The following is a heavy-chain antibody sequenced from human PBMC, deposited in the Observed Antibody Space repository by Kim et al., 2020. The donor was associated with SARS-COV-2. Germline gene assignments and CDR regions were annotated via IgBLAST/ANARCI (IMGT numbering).Heavy chain of an antibody. Sequence: SETLSLTCTVSGGSISSGDYYWSWIRQPPGKGLEWIGYIYYSGSTYYNPSLKSRVTISVDTSKNQFSLKLSSVTAADTAVYYCARVVGEQLALDWYFDLWGRGTLVTVSS. CDR1: GGSISSGDYY. J-gene: IGHJ2*01. CDR2: IYYSGST. CDR3: ARVVGEQLALDWYFDL. D-gene: IGHD6-6*01. V-gene: IGHV4-30-4*01.